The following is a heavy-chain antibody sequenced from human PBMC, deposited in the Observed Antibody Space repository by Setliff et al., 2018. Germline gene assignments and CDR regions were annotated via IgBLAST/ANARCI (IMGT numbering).Heavy chain of an antibody. Sequence: SETLSLTCTVYGGPLSGFSWNWIRQSPGGGLEWIGEITDTGRTKYIPSLKSRVTISIHMSWNQFSLRLSSLTAADTAVYYCARADSGYDGEYYFDYWGQGTLVTV. D-gene: IGHD5-12*01. J-gene: IGHJ4*02. V-gene: IGHV4-34*01. CDR2: ITDTGRT. CDR1: GGPLSGFS. CDR3: ARADSGYDGEYYFDY.